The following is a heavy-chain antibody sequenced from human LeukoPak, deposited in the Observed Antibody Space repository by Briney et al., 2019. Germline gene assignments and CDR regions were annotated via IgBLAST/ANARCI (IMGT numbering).Heavy chain of an antibody. CDR1: GFTFSNYV. Sequence: GGSLRLSCAASGFTFSNYVLSWVRQAPGKGLEWVSAISGSGGSTYYADSVKGRFTISRDNSKNTLYLQMNSLRAEDTAVYYCAKDGYSGYDVYYFDYWGQGTLVTVSS. D-gene: IGHD5-12*01. CDR3: AKDGYSGYDVYYFDY. CDR2: ISGSGGST. J-gene: IGHJ4*02. V-gene: IGHV3-23*01.